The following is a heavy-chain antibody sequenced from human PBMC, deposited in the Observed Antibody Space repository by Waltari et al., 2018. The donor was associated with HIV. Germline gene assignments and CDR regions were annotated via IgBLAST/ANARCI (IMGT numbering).Heavy chain of an antibody. CDR1: GYKFTTYY. CDR3: LSDNGI. D-gene: IGHD2-8*01. CDR2: VDSETGDT. Sequence: QSGSQVVKARTALTLACQVSGYKFTTYYLHWVRKDPRKNFEWLGRVDSETGDTFYGAHFQTRVTISVDSSSKTSFLKVTDVTTDDSAVYYCLSDNGIWGQGSLVTV. J-gene: IGHJ4*02. V-gene: IGHV1-69-2*01.